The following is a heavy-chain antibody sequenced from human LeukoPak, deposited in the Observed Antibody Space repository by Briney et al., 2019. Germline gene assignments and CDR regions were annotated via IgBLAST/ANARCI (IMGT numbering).Heavy chain of an antibody. CDR3: AREVVWSGFFDY. CDR2: IYHDGST. CDR1: GGSISSGSYY. V-gene: IGHV4-39*07. J-gene: IGHJ4*02. Sequence: PSETLSLTCTVSGGSISSGSYYWGWIRQPPGKGLEWIGEIYHDGSTNYNPSLKSRVTISMDKSKNQLSLKLNFVTAADTAVYYCAREVVWSGFFDYWGQGTLVTVSS. D-gene: IGHD2-8*02.